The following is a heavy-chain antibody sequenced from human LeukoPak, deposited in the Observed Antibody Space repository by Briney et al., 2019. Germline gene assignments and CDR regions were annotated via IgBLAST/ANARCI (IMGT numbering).Heavy chain of an antibody. V-gene: IGHV4-30-2*01. CDR3: AXGSYDYVWGSYRPGYFDY. CDR2: IYHSGST. Sequence: SETLSLTCAVSGGSISSGGYSWSWIRQPPGKGLEWIGYIYHSGSTYYNPSLKSRVTISVDRSKNQFSLKLSSVTAADTAVYXXAXGSYDYVWGSYRPGYFDYWGQGTLVTVSS. CDR1: GGSISSGGYS. D-gene: IGHD3-16*02. J-gene: IGHJ4*02.